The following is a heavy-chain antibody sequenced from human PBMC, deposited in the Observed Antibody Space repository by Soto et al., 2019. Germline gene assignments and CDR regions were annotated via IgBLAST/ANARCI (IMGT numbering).Heavy chain of an antibody. CDR1: GFNLNDAW. D-gene: IGHD3-10*01. Sequence: GSLRLSCVVSGFNLNDAWINWVRQAPGKGLEWVGLLKSKGDGGTTVYAAPVKGRFTISRHDSKNTLYLQMSSLKTEDTAVYYCATLATYGSGSYYVIWGQGTLVTVSS. CDR2: LKSKGDGGTT. V-gene: IGHV3-15*07. CDR3: ATLATYGSGSYYVI. J-gene: IGHJ4*02.